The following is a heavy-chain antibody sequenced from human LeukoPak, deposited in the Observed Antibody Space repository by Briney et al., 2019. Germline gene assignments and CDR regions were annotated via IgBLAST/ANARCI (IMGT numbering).Heavy chain of an antibody. V-gene: IGHV4-59*12. D-gene: IGHD2-21*01. Sequence: SETLSLTCTVSGGSISSYYWSWIRQPPGKGLEWIGYIYHSGSTYYNPSLKSRVTISVDRSKNQFSLKLSSVTAADTAVYYCARILWDAFDIWGQGTMVTVSS. CDR1: GGSISSYY. J-gene: IGHJ3*02. CDR3: ARILWDAFDI. CDR2: IYHSGST.